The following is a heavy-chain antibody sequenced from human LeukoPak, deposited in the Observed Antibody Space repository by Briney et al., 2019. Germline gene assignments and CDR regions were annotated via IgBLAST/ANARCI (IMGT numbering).Heavy chain of an antibody. CDR2: ITVSSTTI. CDR3: AREQGDYGGNNFDY. CDR1: GFSFSNYE. J-gene: IGHJ4*02. V-gene: IGHV3-48*03. Sequence: GGSLRLSCAASGFSFSNYEMNWVRQAPGKGLEWISYITVSSTTIYYADSVKGRFTISRDNAKNSLYLQMNGLRGEDTAVYYCAREQGDYGGNNFDYWGQGTLVTVSS. D-gene: IGHD4-23*01.